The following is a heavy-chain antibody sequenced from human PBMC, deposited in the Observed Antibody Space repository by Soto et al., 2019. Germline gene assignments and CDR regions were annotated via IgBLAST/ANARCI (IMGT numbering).Heavy chain of an antibody. V-gene: IGHV3-23*01. CDR3: AKYFGEAVLPAAIFRGVLPRSHYYYYGMDL. D-gene: IGHD2-2*01. CDR1: VFTFSSYA. J-gene: IGHJ6*02. CDR2: ISGSGGST. Sequence: PGGSLRLSCAASVFTFSSYAMSLVRQSPGKGLEWVSAISGSGGSTYYADSVKGRFTISRYXSKHTLYLQMNSLRAEDTAVYYCAKYFGEAVLPAAIFRGVLPRSHYYYYGMDLWGQGTTVTASS.